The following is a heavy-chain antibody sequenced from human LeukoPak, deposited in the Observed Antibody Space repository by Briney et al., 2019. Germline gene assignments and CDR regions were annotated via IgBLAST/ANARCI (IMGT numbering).Heavy chain of an antibody. D-gene: IGHD6-19*01. CDR2: FDPKDGET. Sequence: ASVKVSCKVSGYTLTELSMHWVRQAPGKGLEWMGGFDPKDGETIYAQKFQGRVTMTEDTSTDTAYMELSSLRSEDTAVYYCATRAQWLVQVYFQHWGQGTLVTVSS. CDR1: GYTLTELS. J-gene: IGHJ1*01. CDR3: ATRAQWLVQVYFQH. V-gene: IGHV1-24*01.